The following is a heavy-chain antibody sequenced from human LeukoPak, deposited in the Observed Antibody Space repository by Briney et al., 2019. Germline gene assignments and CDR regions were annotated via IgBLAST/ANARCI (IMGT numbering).Heavy chain of an antibody. CDR3: ERGPVVPDANVGGDFAY. CDR1: GFTFSSYS. J-gene: IGHJ4*02. Sequence: GGSLRLSCEASGFTFSSYSMNWVRQAPGMGLEWVSSINSSSSYIYYADSVKAKFTTPRDNAKNSLYLQMNSLRGEDPPVYSCERGPVVPDANVGGDFAYGSQETLVTVSS. D-gene: IGHD2-2*01. CDR2: INSSSSYI. V-gene: IGHV3-21*01.